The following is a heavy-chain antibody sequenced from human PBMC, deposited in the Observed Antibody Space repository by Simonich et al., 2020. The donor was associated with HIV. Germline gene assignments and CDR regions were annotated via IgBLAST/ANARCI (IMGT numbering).Heavy chain of an antibody. CDR2: GDPQPGER. D-gene: IGHD5-12*01. CDR1: GYTFTDYD. CDR3: ATEVGLKGHGYKQSAY. J-gene: IGHJ4*02. Sequence: EVQLVQSGAEVKKPGATVKISCKVSGYTFTDYDMHWVQQAPGKGLEWVRLGDPQPGERIYAEKFQGRGTITAETSRDTAYMELSSLRSEDTAVYYCATEVGLKGHGYKQSAYWGQGTLVTVSS. V-gene: IGHV1-69-2*01.